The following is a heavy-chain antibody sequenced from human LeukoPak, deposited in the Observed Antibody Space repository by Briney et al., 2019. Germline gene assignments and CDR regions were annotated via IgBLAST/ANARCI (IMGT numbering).Heavy chain of an antibody. V-gene: IGHV3-21*01. CDR1: GFTFSSYS. CDR2: ISSSSYI. Sequence: GGSLRLSCAASGFTFSSYSMNWVRQAPGKGLEWVSSISSSSYIYYADSVKGRFTISRDNAKNSLYLQMNSLRAEDTAVYYCASSIAYEPIDYWGQGTLVTVSS. D-gene: IGHD2/OR15-2a*01. J-gene: IGHJ4*02. CDR3: ASSIAYEPIDY.